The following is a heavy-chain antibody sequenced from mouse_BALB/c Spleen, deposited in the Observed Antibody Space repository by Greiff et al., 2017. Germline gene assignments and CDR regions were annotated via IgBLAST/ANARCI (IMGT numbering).Heavy chain of an antibody. V-gene: IGHV1S137*01. CDR2: ISTYYGDA. D-gene: IGHD2-10*01. J-gene: IGHJ2*01. CDR3: ARESYYGNYSPHYYFDY. Sequence: QVQLQQSGAELVRPGVSVKISCKGSGYTFTDYAMHWVKQSHAKSLEWIGVISTYYGDASYNQKFKGKATMTVDKSSSTAYMELARLTSEDSAIYYCARESYYGNYSPHYYFDYWGQGTTRTVSS. CDR1: GYTFTDYA.